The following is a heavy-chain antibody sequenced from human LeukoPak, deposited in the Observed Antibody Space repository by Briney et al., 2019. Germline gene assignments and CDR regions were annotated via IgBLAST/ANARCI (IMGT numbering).Heavy chain of an antibody. J-gene: IGHJ5*02. D-gene: IGHD2-15*01. CDR3: ASGGVGWFDP. CDR1: GFTFSDYE. Sequence: PGGSLRLSCAASGFTFSDYEMNWVRQAPGKGLEWLSHISVSGTTIHYADSVKGRFTISRDNAKNSLYLQMNSLRAEDTAVYYCASGGVGWFDPWGQGTLVTVSS. CDR2: ISVSGTTI. V-gene: IGHV3-48*03.